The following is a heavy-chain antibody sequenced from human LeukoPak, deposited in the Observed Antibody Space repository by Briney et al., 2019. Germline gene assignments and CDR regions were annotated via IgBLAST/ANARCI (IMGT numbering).Heavy chain of an antibody. J-gene: IGHJ4*02. CDR1: GYSFTSYG. CDR2: ISGHNGYT. CDR3: VLHFASGSPGGCSWPYEGYFDY. D-gene: IGHD6-13*01. Sequence: VASVKVSCKASGYSFTSYGITWVRQAPGQGLEWMGWISGHNGYTNYAQKLQGRVTMTTDTSTSTAYMELRSLRSDDTAVYYCVLHFASGSPGGCSWPYEGYFDYWGQGTLVTVSS. V-gene: IGHV1-18*01.